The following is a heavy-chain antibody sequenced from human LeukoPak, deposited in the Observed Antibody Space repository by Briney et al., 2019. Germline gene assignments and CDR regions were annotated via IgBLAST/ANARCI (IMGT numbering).Heavy chain of an antibody. D-gene: IGHD6-19*01. CDR1: GYTFTGYY. CDR3: ARGLVRGSGRSRLGY. V-gene: IGHV1-2*02. CDR2: INPNSGGT. Sequence: ASVKLCCKASGYTFTGYYKHRDRQAPGQGIEWMGWINPNSGGTNYAQTFPGRVTMTRDTSISTAYMELRRLRSDDTGVYYCARGLVRGSGRSRLGYWGQGTLVTVSS. J-gene: IGHJ4*02.